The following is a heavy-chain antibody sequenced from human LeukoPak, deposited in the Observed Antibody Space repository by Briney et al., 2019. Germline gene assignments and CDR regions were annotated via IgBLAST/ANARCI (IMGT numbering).Heavy chain of an antibody. CDR3: ARLSGSYAFDY. V-gene: IGHV3-66*04. D-gene: IGHD3-16*01. CDR2: IYSGGGT. J-gene: IGHJ4*02. CDR1: GFTVSSNY. Sequence: GGSLRLSCAASGFTVSSNYMTWVRQAPGRGLEWVSLIYSGGGTYYADSVKGRFTISRDNSKNTLYLQLNSLRAEDTAVYYCARLSGSYAFDYWGQGTLVTVSS.